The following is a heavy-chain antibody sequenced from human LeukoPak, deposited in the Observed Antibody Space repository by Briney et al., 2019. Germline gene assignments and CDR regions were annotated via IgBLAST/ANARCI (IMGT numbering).Heavy chain of an antibody. CDR3: ARLSPRYCDNTSCNNQPFDI. D-gene: IGHD2-2*01. J-gene: IGHJ3*02. CDR1: GYSFTSYW. Sequence: RGESLKISCKGSGYSFTSYWIGWVRQMPGKGLEWMGIIYPGDSDTRYSPSFQGQVTISADKSISTAYLQWSSLKASDTAMYYCARLSPRYCDNTSCNNQPFDIWGQGTKVTVSP. CDR2: IYPGDSDT. V-gene: IGHV5-51*01.